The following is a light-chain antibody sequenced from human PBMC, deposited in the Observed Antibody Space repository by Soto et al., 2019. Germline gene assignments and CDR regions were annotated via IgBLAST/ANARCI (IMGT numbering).Light chain of an antibody. CDR2: DVS. J-gene: IGLJ3*02. CDR3: CSYAGNSLWV. Sequence: QSAPTQPRSVSGSPGQSVTISCTGTSSDVGGYNYVSWYQQHPGKAPKLIIYDVSKWPSGVPDRFSGSKSGNTASLTISGLQAEDEADYYCCSYAGNSLWVFGGGTKLTVL. V-gene: IGLV2-11*01. CDR1: SSDVGGYNY.